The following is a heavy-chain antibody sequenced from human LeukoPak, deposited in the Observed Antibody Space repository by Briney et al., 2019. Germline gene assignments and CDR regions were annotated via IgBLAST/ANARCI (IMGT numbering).Heavy chain of an antibody. J-gene: IGHJ4*02. V-gene: IGHV3-7*03. D-gene: IGHD2-21*02. Sequence: PGGSLRLSCADPGVTPSSSLMTWVRQAPGKGLECGANVNQDGGEKNSVDSVKGRFTISRDNAKNSLYLQMNSLRTEDTAVYYCASGRVTAVYWGQGTLVTVSS. CDR1: GVTPSSSL. CDR2: VNQDGGEK. CDR3: ASGRVTAVY.